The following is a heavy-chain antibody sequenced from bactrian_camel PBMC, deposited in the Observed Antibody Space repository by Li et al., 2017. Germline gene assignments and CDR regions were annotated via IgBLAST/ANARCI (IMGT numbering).Heavy chain of an antibody. V-gene: IGHV3S53*01. Sequence: QLVESGGGSVQAGGSLRLSCVASGYTYSRYCMGWFRQAPGKEREGVATIAADGSTRYADSVRGRFTISIDKNKNILYLEMNNVKPEDTAVYYCTADHPCSSLWPIVTATEDADFAYWGQGTQVTVS. J-gene: IGHJ6*01. CDR3: TADHPCSSLWPIVTATEDADFAY. CDR1: GYTYSRYC. D-gene: IGHD2*01. CDR2: IAADGST.